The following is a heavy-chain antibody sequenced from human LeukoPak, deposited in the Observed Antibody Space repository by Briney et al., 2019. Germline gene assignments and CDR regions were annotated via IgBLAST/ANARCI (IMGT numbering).Heavy chain of an antibody. CDR1: GGSLRSSTYY. V-gene: IGHV4-39*07. CDR2: IHYDGST. Sequence: SETLSLTCTVSGGSLRSSTYYWAWIRQPPGKGLEWLGSIHYDGSTFDNSSLKSRVTMSVDTSRNHFSLKMTSVTAADTAVYFCARDNRSLLDSWGQGSLVTVSS. CDR3: ARDNRSLLDS. J-gene: IGHJ4*02. D-gene: IGHD3-16*02.